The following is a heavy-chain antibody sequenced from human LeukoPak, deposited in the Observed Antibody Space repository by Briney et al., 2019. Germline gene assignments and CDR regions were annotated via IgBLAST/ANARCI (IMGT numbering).Heavy chain of an antibody. D-gene: IGHD3-10*01. CDR1: GFGFDDFD. V-gene: IGHV3-9*01. CDR2: IGWNGRSI. J-gene: IGHJ6*02. Sequence: GGSLRLSCEASGFGFDDFDMHWVRHAPGKGLEWVSRIGWNGRSIHYADSVKGRFTISRDNAKNSLYLQMNSLRAEDTALYYCAKDSDYFGSGSYYNFWDVWGQGTTVIVSS. CDR3: AKDSDYFGSGSYYNFWDV.